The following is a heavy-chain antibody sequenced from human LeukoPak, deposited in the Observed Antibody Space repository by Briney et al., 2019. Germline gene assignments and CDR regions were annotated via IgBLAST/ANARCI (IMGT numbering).Heavy chain of an antibody. CDR2: IKNDASIT. Sequence: GGSLRLSCAASGFTLSSSWMHWVRQTPGKGLVWVSHIKNDASITNYADTVKGRFTISRDNAKNTLYLQMNSLRAEDTAVYYCARLQGSFWYFDLWGPGALVTVAS. V-gene: IGHV3-74*01. J-gene: IGHJ2*01. CDR3: ARLQGSFWYFDL. CDR1: GFTLSSSW. D-gene: IGHD5-24*01.